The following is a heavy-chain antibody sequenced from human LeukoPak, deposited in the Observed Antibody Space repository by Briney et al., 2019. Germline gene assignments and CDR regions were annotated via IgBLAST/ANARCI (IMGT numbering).Heavy chain of an antibody. CDR2: IYHSGCT. CDR1: GGSISSSNW. CDR3: ARGKHIYDSSGYYYAGDYYYYYGMDV. Sequence: PSETLSLTCAVSGGSISSSNWWSWVRQPPGKGLEWIGEIYHSGCTNYNPSLKSRVTISVDTSKNQFSLKLSSVTAADTAVYYCARGKHIYDSSGYYYAGDYYYYYGMDVWGQGTTVTVSS. V-gene: IGHV4-4*02. J-gene: IGHJ6*02. D-gene: IGHD3-22*01.